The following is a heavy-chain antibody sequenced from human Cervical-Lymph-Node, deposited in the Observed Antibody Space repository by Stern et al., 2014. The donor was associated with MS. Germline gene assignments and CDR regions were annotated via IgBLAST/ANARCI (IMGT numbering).Heavy chain of an antibody. J-gene: IGHJ4*02. D-gene: IGHD2-2*01. CDR3: ARDQGFQLMNS. Sequence: QVQLQESGPGLVRPSGTLSLTCAVSGDSISNDKWWSWVRQPPGKGLEWIGEVYHTGSANYDPSLKSRVTISVDKSKNQFSLRLTSMTAADTAVYYCARDQGFQLMNSWGQGTLVIVSS. CDR2: VYHTGSA. V-gene: IGHV4-4*02. CDR1: GDSISNDKW.